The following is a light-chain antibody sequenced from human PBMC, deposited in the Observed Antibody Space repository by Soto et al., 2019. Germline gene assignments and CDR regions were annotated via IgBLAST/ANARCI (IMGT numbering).Light chain of an antibody. CDR1: ESISNH. Sequence: DIQMTQSPFSLSASVGDRVTITCRASESISNHLNWYKQMPGKAPEFLISTAFSLQGGVPSRFSGSGSGTDFSLTISSLQPEDFATYWCQPSSSFPYTFGQGTKLEIK. J-gene: IGKJ2*01. CDR2: TAF. V-gene: IGKV1-39*01. CDR3: QPSSSFPYT.